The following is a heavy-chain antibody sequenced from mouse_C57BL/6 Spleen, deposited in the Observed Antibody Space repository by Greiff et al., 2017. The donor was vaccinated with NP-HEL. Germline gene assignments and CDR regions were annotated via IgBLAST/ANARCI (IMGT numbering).Heavy chain of an antibody. D-gene: IGHD2-4*01. CDR3: ARRGLYYDYDRFAY. V-gene: IGHV1-26*01. CDR1: GYTFTDYY. Sequence: VQLQQSGPELVKPGASVKISCKASGYTFTDYYMNWVKQSHGKSLEWIGDINPNNGGTSYNQKFKGKATLTVDKSSSTAYMELRSLTSEDSAVYYCARRGLYYDYDRFAYWGQGTLVTVSA. CDR2: INPNNGGT. J-gene: IGHJ3*01.